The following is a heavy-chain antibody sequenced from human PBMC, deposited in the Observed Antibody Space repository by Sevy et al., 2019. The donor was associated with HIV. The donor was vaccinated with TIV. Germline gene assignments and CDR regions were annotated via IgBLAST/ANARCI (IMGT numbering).Heavy chain of an antibody. CDR1: GFSFTWYG. D-gene: IGHD3-10*01. J-gene: IGHJ3*02. Sequence: GGSLRLSGAASGFSFTWYGMSWVRQTPEKGREWGANIKQEGREKNNVDSVKGRFTISSDNAKNSLYLQMNSLRAEDTAVYYCASKGGSRPNDAFDTWGQGTMVTVSS. V-gene: IGHV3-7*01. CDR2: IKQEGREK. CDR3: ASKGGSRPNDAFDT.